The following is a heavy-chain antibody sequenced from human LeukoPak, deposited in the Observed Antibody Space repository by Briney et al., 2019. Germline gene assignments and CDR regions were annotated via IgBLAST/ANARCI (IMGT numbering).Heavy chain of an antibody. V-gene: IGHV1-69*01. CDR3: VGTNGGSYLYYFDY. D-gene: IGHD1-26*01. CDR2: IIPIFGTA. J-gene: IGHJ4*02. Sequence: SVKVSCKTSGGTFRSYVISWVRQAPGQGLEWMGGIIPIFGTANYAQKFQGRVTITADESTSTVYMELSSLRSEDTAVYYGVGTNGGSYLYYFDYWGQGTLVTVSS. CDR1: GGTFRSYV.